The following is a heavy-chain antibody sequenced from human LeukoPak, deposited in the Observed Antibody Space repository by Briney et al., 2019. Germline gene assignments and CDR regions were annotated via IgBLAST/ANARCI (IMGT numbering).Heavy chain of an antibody. CDR2: ISGSGGST. V-gene: IGHV3-23*01. CDR1: GFTFSSYA. Sequence: PGGSLRLPCAASGFTFSSYAMSWVRQAPGKGLEGVSAISGSGGSTYYADSVKGRFTISRDNSKNTLYLQMNSLRAEDTAVYYCAKSSDYGDYYGYFDYWGQGTLVTVSS. J-gene: IGHJ4*02. CDR3: AKSSDYGDYYGYFDY. D-gene: IGHD4-17*01.